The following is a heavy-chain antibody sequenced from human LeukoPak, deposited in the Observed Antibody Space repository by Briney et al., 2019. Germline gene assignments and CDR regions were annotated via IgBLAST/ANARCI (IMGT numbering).Heavy chain of an antibody. J-gene: IGHJ3*02. CDR3: AKVHYYDSSGYYAPNAFDI. Sequence: GGSLRLFCAASGFTFSSYAMHWVRQAPGKGLEWVAVISYDGSNKYYADSVKGRFTISRDNSKNTLYLQMNSLRAEDTAVYYCAKVHYYDSSGYYAPNAFDIWGQGTMVTVSS. D-gene: IGHD3-22*01. CDR1: GFTFSSYA. CDR2: ISYDGSNK. V-gene: IGHV3-30-3*01.